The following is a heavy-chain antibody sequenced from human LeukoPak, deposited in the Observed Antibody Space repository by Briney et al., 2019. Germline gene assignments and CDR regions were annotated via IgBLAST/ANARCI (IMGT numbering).Heavy chain of an antibody. CDR1: GYTFTGYY. CDR2: INPNSGGT. Sequence: ASVKVSCKASGYTFTGYYMHWVRQAPGQGLEWMGWINPNSGGTNYAQKFQGRVTMTRDTSISTAYMELSRLRSDDTAVYYCARARPYCSSTSCYGYSFDYWGQGTLVTVSS. V-gene: IGHV1-2*02. D-gene: IGHD2-2*01. CDR3: ARARPYCSSTSCYGYSFDY. J-gene: IGHJ4*02.